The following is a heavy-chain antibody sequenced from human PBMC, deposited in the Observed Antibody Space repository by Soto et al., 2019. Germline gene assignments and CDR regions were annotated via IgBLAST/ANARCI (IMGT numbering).Heavy chain of an antibody. Sequence: SYGMHWISKTPGKGLEWVSSISSSSSYIYYADSVKGRFTISRDNAKNSLYLQMNSLRAEDTAVYYCARGASGYSYGYFGAYYYYYGMDVWGQGTTVTVS. V-gene: IGHV3-21*01. D-gene: IGHD5-18*01. CDR3: ARGASGYSYGYFGAYYYYYGMDV. CDR1: SYG. J-gene: IGHJ6*02. CDR2: ISSSSSYI.